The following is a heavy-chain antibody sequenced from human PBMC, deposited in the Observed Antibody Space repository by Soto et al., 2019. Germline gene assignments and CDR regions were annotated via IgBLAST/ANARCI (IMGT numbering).Heavy chain of an antibody. J-gene: IGHJ5*02. CDR1: GLPFSTSA. CDR3: AKNQGVELVPLATVDWFDP. D-gene: IGHD1-26*01. Sequence: GGSLRLSCVASGLPFSTSAMNWVRQAPGKGLEWVSSISGSGFKKYYADSVKGRFTISRDNSKSTVYLELNNLSAEDTAVYHCAKNQGVELVPLATVDWFDPWGQGSVVTVSS. V-gene: IGHV3-23*01. CDR2: ISGSGFKK.